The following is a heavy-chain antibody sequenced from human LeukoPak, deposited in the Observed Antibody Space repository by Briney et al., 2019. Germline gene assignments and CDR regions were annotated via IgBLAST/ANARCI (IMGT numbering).Heavy chain of an antibody. CDR3: ARGPQHITMVRGVGGDWFDP. Sequence: GASVKVSCKASGGTFSSYAISWVRQAPGQGLEWMGGITPIFGTAKYAQKVQGRVTMSTDESTSTAYMELSSLRSDDTAVYYCARGPQHITMVRGVGGDWFDPWGQGTLVTVSS. J-gene: IGHJ5*02. CDR2: ITPIFGTA. CDR1: GGTFSSYA. D-gene: IGHD3-10*01. V-gene: IGHV1-69*05.